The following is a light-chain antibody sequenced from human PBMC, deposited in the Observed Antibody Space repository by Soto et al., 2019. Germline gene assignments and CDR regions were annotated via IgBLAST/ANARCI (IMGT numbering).Light chain of an antibody. CDR2: GAS. V-gene: IGKV3-15*01. CDR3: QQYNNWPPIT. Sequence: IVLTQSPGTLSLSPGESATLSCTVGQSVSSNYLAWYQQKPGQAPRLLIYGASTRATGIPARFSGSGSGTEFTLTISSLQSEDFAVYYCQQYNNWPPITFGQGTRLEIK. CDR1: QSVSSN. J-gene: IGKJ5*01.